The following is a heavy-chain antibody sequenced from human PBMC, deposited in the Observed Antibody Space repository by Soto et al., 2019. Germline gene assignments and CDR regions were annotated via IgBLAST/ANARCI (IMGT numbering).Heavy chain of an antibody. J-gene: IGHJ5*02. Sequence: GASVKVSCKASGYTFTGYYMHWVRQAPGQGLEWMGWINPNSGGTNYAQKFQGRVTMTRDTSISTAYMELSRLRSDDTAVYYCAREGITMIVVVKGAPENWFDPWGQGTLVTVSS. CDR3: AREGITMIVVVKGAPENWFDP. D-gene: IGHD3-22*01. CDR2: INPNSGGT. V-gene: IGHV1-2*02. CDR1: GYTFTGYY.